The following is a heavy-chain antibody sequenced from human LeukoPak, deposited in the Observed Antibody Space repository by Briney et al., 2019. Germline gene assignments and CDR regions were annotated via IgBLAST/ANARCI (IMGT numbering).Heavy chain of an antibody. V-gene: IGHV1-8*01. D-gene: IGHD6-13*01. CDR1: GYTFTSYD. CDR3: ARGRSSSSWSLYWYFDL. Sequence: ASVKVSCKASGYTFTSYDFNWVRQATGQGLEWMGWMNPNSGDTGYAQKFQGRVTMTRNPSISTAYMELSSLRSEDTAVYYCARGRSSSSWSLYWYFDLWGRGTLVTVSS. J-gene: IGHJ2*01. CDR2: MNPNSGDT.